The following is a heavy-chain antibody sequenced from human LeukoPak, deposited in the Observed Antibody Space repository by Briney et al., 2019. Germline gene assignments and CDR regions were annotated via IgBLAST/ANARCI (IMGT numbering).Heavy chain of an antibody. CDR3: ARGYCSSTSCYQQGGYYYYYMDV. CDR2: ISAYNGNT. CDR1: GYTFTSYG. V-gene: IGHV1-18*01. J-gene: IGHJ6*03. Sequence: ASVKVSCKASGYTFTSYGISWVRQAPGQGLEWMGWISAYNGNTNYAQKLQGRVTITADESTSTAYMELSSLRSEDTAVYYCARGYCSSTSCYQQGGYYYYYMDVWGKGTTVTVSS. D-gene: IGHD2-2*01.